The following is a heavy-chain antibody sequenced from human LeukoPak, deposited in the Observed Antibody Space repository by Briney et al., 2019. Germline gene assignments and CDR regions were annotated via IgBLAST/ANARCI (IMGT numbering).Heavy chain of an antibody. V-gene: IGHV3-53*04. CDR1: GFTFSSYW. CDR2: IYSGGST. Sequence: PGGSLRLSCAASGFTFSSYWMHWVRQAPGKGLEWVSVIYSGGSTYYADSVKGRFTISRHNSKNTLYLQMNSLRAEDTAVYYCARGFYDSSGYCSWGQGTLVTVSS. J-gene: IGHJ5*02. D-gene: IGHD3-22*01. CDR3: ARGFYDSSGYCS.